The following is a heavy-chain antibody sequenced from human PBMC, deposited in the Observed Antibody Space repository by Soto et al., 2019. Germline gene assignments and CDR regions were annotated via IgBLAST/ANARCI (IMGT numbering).Heavy chain of an antibody. Sequence: QVQLVESGGGLVKPGGSLRLSCAASGFTFSDYYMSWIRQAPGKGLEWVSYISSRSSTIFYADSVKGRFTICRDNVKISLCLQMNSLRAEDTAVYYCASGTNGAFFVYWGQGILVTVSS. CDR1: GFTFSDYY. CDR2: ISSRSSTI. V-gene: IGHV3-11*01. CDR3: ASGTNGAFFVY. J-gene: IGHJ4*02. D-gene: IGHD2-8*01.